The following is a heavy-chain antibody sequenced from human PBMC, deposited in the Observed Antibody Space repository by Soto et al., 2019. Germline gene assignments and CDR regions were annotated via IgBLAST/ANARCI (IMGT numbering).Heavy chain of an antibody. CDR2: IYYSGST. D-gene: IGHD6-13*01. V-gene: IGHV4-39*01. CDR1: GGSISSGGYY. Sequence: PSETLSLTCTVSGGSISSGGYYWSCMRQHPGKGLEWIGYIYYSGSTYYNPSLKSRVTISVDTSKNQFSLKLSSVTAADTAVYYCARPPRGIAAAYFDYWGQGTLVTVSS. CDR3: ARPPRGIAAAYFDY. J-gene: IGHJ4*02.